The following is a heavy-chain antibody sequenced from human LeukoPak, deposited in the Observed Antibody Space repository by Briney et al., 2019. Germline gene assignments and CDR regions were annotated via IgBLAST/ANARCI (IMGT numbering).Heavy chain of an antibody. CDR3: ARDLPPLSYYDILTGYYKDAFDI. Sequence: ASVKVSCKASGYTFTGYYMHWVRQAPGQGLEWMGWINPNSGGTNYAQKFQGRVTMTRDTSISTAYMELSRLRSDDTAVYYCARDLPPLSYYDILTGYYKDAFDIWGQGTMVTVSS. CDR1: GYTFTGYY. V-gene: IGHV1-2*02. J-gene: IGHJ3*02. CDR2: INPNSGGT. D-gene: IGHD3-9*01.